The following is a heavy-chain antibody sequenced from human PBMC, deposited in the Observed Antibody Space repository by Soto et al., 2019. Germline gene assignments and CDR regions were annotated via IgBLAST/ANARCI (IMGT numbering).Heavy chain of an antibody. CDR3: AKAGSTRYFDRLHGLGVDYGMEV. CDR1: GFTFSSYA. V-gene: IGHV3-23*01. D-gene: IGHD3-9*01. J-gene: IGHJ6*02. Sequence: GGSLRLSCAASGFTFSSYAMSWVRQAPGKGLEWVSAISGSGGSTYYADSVKGRFTISRDNSKNTLYLQMNSLRAEDTAVYYCAKAGSTRYFDRLHGLGVDYGMEVWGQGTTVTVSS. CDR2: ISGSGGST.